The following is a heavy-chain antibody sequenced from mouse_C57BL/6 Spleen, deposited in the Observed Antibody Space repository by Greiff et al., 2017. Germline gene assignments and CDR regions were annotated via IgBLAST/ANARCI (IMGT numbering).Heavy chain of an antibody. CDR2: IDPETGGT. V-gene: IGHV1-15*01. Sequence: QVQLQQSGAELVRPGASVTLSCKASGYTFTDYEMHWVKQTPVHGLEWIGAIDPETGGTAYNQKFKGKAILTADKSSSTAYMELRILTSEDSAVYYCTRGGGNYFYFDYWGQGTTLTVSS. CDR1: GYTFTDYE. J-gene: IGHJ2*01. D-gene: IGHD1-1*02. CDR3: TRGGGNYFYFDY.